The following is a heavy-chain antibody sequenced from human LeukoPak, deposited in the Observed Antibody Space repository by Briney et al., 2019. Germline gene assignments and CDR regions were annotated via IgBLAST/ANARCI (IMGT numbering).Heavy chain of an antibody. CDR2: IYYSGST. J-gene: IGHJ4*02. D-gene: IGHD4-23*01. CDR3: ARAVLGNSVLYYFDY. V-gene: IGHV4-59*01. Sequence: SETLSLTCTVSGGSISSYYWSWIRQPPGKGLEWIGYIYYSGSTNYNPSLKSRVTISVDTSKNQFSLKLSSVTAADTAVYYCARAVLGNSVLYYFDYWGQGTLVTVSS. CDR1: GGSISSYY.